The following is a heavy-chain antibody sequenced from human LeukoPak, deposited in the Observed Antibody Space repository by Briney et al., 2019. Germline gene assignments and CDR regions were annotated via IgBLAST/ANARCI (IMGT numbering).Heavy chain of an antibody. D-gene: IGHD5-12*01. J-gene: IGHJ4*02. CDR3: ARVQPRLKWLPPKSYFDY. CDR2: ISAYNGNT. Sequence: GASVKVSCKASGYTFTSYGISWVRQAPGQGLEWMGWISAYNGNTNYAQKLQGRVTMTTDTSTSTAYMELRSLRSDDTAVYYCARVQPRLKWLPPKSYFDYWGQGTLVTVSS. CDR1: GYTFTSYG. V-gene: IGHV1-18*01.